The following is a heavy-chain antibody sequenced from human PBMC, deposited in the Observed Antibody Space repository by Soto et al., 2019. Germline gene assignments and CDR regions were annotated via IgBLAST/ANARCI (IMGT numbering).Heavy chain of an antibody. J-gene: IGHJ6*03. CDR2: IYYSGST. CDR3: ATTQGLRPYYYYYMDV. CDR1: GGSISSYY. V-gene: IGHV4-59*08. D-gene: IGHD6-25*01. Sequence: SETLSLTCTVSGGSISSYYWSWIRQPPGKGLEWTGYIYYSGSTNYNPSLKSRVTISVDTSKNQFSLKLSSVTAADTAVYYCATTQGLRPYYYYYMDVWGKGTTVTVSS.